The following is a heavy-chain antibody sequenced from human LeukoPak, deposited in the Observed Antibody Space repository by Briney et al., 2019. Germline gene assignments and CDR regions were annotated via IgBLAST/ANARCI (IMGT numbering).Heavy chain of an antibody. CDR2: ISAYNGNT. CDR1: GYTFTSYG. CDR3: ARTVLWFGELLNYFDY. D-gene: IGHD3-10*01. V-gene: IGHV1-18*01. Sequence: ASVKVSCKASGYTFTSYGISWVRQAPGQGLEGMGWISAYNGNTNYAQKLQGRVTMTTDTSTSTAYMELRSLRSDDTAVYYCARTVLWFGELLNYFDYWGQGTLVTVSS. J-gene: IGHJ4*02.